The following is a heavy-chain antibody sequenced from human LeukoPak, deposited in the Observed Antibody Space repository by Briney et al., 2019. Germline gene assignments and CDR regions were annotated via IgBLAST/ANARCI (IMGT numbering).Heavy chain of an antibody. V-gene: IGHV1-2*02. Sequence: ASVKVSCKASGYTFTSYGISWVRQAPGQGLEWMGWINPNSGGTNYAQKFQGRVTMTRDTSISTAYMELSRLRSDDTAVYYCARDSPRITIFGVVMPPYYYYGMDVWGQGTTVTVSS. CDR3: ARDSPRITIFGVVMPPYYYYGMDV. CDR2: INPNSGGT. D-gene: IGHD3-3*01. CDR1: GYTFTSYG. J-gene: IGHJ6*02.